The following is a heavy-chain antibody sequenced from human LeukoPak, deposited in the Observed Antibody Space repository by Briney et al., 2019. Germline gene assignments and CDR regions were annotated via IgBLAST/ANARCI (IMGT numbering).Heavy chain of an antibody. CDR1: GFTFSSYE. V-gene: IGHV3-48*03. Sequence: GGSLRLSCAASGFTFSSYEMNWVRQAPGKGLEWVSYISSSGSTIYYADSVKGRFTISRDNAKNSLYLQMNSLRAEDTAVYYCAISPPGWGYYYYGMDVWGQGTTVTVSS. CDR3: AISPPGWGYYYYGMDV. CDR2: ISSSGSTI. D-gene: IGHD1-26*01. J-gene: IGHJ6*02.